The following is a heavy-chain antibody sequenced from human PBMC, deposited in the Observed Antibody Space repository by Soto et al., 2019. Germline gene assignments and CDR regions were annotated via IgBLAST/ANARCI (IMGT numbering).Heavy chain of an antibody. CDR3: ARAKSYSNLFDY. D-gene: IGHD4-4*01. V-gene: IGHV1-2*02. J-gene: IGHJ4*02. CDR1: GYTFTGYY. CDR2: INPNSGGT. Sequence: ASVKVSCKASGYTFTGYYMHWVRQAPGQGLEWMGWINPNSGGTNYAQKFLGRVTMTRDTSISTAYMELSRLRSDDTAVYYCARAKSYSNLFDYWGQGTLVTVSS.